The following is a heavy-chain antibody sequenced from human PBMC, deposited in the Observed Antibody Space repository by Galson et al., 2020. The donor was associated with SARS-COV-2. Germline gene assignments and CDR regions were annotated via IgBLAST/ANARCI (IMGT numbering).Heavy chain of an antibody. D-gene: IGHD6-13*01. CDR2: ISYDGTQR. J-gene: IGHJ4*02. CDR3: ARETDDYTSSLYDY. V-gene: IGHV3-30*04. CDR1: GFTFSSSA. Sequence: GGSLRLSCRASGFTFSSSAMHWVRQAPGKGLEWVAIISYDGTQRYNLDSVKGRFTISRDNSKNTLFLQMDSLTTEDTAVYYCARETDDYTSSLYDYWGQGTLVTVSS.